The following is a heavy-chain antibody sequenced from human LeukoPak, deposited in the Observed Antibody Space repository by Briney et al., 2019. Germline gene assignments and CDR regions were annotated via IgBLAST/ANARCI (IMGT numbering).Heavy chain of an antibody. CDR1: GFTFSNAW. CDR3: TTEVAAAGIGYYFDY. V-gene: IGHV3-15*07. D-gene: IGHD6-13*01. J-gene: IGHJ4*02. CDR2: IKSKTDGGTT. Sequence: GGSLRLSCAASGFTFSNAWMNWVRQAPGKGLEWVGRIKSKTDGGTTDYAAPVKGRFTISRDDSKNTLYLQMNSLKTEDTAVYYCTTEVAAAGIGYYFDYWGQGTLVTVSS.